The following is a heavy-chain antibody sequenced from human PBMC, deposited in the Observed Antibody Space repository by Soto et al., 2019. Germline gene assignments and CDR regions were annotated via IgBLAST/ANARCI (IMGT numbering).Heavy chain of an antibody. CDR1: GFTFSSYG. CDR3: AKDPSSGCRKYFDY. Sequence: GGSLRLSCAASGFTFSSYGMHWVRQAPGKGLEWVAVISYDGSNKYYADSVKGRFTISRDNSKNTLYLQMNSLRAEDTAVYYCAKDPSSGCRKYFDYWGQGTLVTV. J-gene: IGHJ4*02. D-gene: IGHD6-19*01. V-gene: IGHV3-30*18. CDR2: ISYDGSNK.